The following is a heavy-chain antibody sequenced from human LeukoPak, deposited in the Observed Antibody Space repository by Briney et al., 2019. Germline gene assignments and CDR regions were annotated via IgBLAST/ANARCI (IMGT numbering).Heavy chain of an antibody. CDR1: GFTFTAYG. CDR3: AKAGSGWYAPY. V-gene: IGHV3-30*02. CDR2: VRYNGNDK. J-gene: IGHJ4*02. Sequence: GGSLRLSCAASGFTFTAYGMQWARQAPGKGLEWVAFVRYNGNDKYYADSVKGRFTISRDNSKNTVDLQMDSLRAEDTAVYYCAKAGSGWYAPYWGQGTLVTVS. D-gene: IGHD6-19*01.